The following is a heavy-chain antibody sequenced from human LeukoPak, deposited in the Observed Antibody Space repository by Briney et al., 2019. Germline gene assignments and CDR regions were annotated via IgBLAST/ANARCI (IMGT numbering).Heavy chain of an antibody. CDR3: ARFSRFTGYNWFDP. Sequence: SETLSLTCAVYGGSFSGYYWSWIRQPPGKGLVWIGEINHSGSTNYNPSLKSRVTISVDTSKNQFSLKLSFVTAADTAVYYCARFSRFTGYNWFDPWGQGTLVTVSS. V-gene: IGHV4-34*01. D-gene: IGHD3-3*01. CDR2: INHSGST. J-gene: IGHJ5*02. CDR1: GGSFSGYY.